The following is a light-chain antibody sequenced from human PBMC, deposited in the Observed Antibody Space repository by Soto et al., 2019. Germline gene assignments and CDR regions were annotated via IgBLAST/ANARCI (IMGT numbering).Light chain of an antibody. CDR3: HQYYEWPLT. J-gene: IGKJ4*01. V-gene: IGKV3D-15*01. CDR1: QSVGRS. CDR2: GAS. Sequence: EIVMTQSPAALSLSPGEGVTLSCRASQSVGRSLAWYQQRPGQAPRLLIYGASTRPTGTPVRFSGIGSGTEFTLTISSLQSEDFVVYYCHQYYEWPLTFGGGTKMDIK.